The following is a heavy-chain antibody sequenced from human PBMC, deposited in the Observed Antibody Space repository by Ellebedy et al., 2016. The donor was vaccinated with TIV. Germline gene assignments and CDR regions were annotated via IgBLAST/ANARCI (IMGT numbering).Heavy chain of an antibody. CDR2: IYYSGST. J-gene: IGHJ6*02. Sequence: SETLSLXXTVSGGSVSSGSYYWGWIRQPPGKGLEWIGSIYYSGSTYYNPSLKSRVTISVDTSKNQFSLKLSSVTAADTAVYYCARERGSRGYGMDVWGQGTTVTVSS. CDR1: GGSVSSGSYY. CDR3: ARERGSRGYGMDV. V-gene: IGHV4-39*07. D-gene: IGHD2-2*01.